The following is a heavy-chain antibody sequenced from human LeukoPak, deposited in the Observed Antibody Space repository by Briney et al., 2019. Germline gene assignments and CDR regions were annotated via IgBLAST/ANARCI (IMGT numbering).Heavy chain of an antibody. CDR3: ARSLVVGATYPYH. V-gene: IGHV3-48*01. CDR1: GFPFSSYG. D-gene: IGHD1-26*01. J-gene: IGHJ5*02. CDR2: ISSSSSTI. Sequence: GGSLRLSCAASGFPFSSYGMTWVRQAPGKGLEWVSYISSSSSTIYYADPVKGRFTISRDNAKNSLYLQLNSLRAEDTAVYYCARSLVVGATYPYHWGQGTLVTVSS.